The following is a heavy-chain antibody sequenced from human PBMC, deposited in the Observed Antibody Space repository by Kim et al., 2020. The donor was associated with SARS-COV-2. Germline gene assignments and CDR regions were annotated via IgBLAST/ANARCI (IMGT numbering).Heavy chain of an antibody. CDR3: ARDDSRYFYL. V-gene: IGHV4-4*07. CDR1: GGSISPYY. Sequence: SETLSLTCTVSGGSISPYYWSWIRQPAGKGLEWIGRLYASGGTTYNSSLQNRVTMSVDTSRNQFSLKLRSVTAADTAVYFCARDDSRYFYLWGRGSLVTVSS. J-gene: IGHJ2*01. D-gene: IGHD2-21*02. CDR2: LYASGGT.